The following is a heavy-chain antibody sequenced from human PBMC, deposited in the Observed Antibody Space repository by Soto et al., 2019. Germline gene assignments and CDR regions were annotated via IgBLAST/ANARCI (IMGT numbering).Heavy chain of an antibody. CDR3: AKLAYYDSSALRPYYGMDV. D-gene: IGHD3-22*01. Sequence: GGSLRLSYAASGFTFSSYGMHWVRQAPGKGLEWVAVISYDGSNKYYADSVKGRFTISRDNSKNTLYLQMNSLRAEDTAVYYCAKLAYYDSSALRPYYGMDVWGQGTTVTVSS. J-gene: IGHJ6*02. CDR2: ISYDGSNK. V-gene: IGHV3-30*18. CDR1: GFTFSSYG.